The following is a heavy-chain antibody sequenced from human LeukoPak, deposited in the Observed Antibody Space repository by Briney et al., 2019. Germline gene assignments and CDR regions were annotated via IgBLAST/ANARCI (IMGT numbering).Heavy chain of an antibody. D-gene: IGHD6-13*01. V-gene: IGHV3-21*01. Sequence: PGGSLRLSCAASGFTFSSYSMNWVRQAPGKGLEGVSSISSSTSHIYYADSVTRRFTISRDNAENSLYLQMNSLRAEDTAVYYCARAGSEGSSWYYYFDYWGQGTLVTVSS. CDR1: GFTFSSYS. J-gene: IGHJ4*02. CDR3: ARAGSEGSSWYYYFDY. CDR2: ISSSTSHI.